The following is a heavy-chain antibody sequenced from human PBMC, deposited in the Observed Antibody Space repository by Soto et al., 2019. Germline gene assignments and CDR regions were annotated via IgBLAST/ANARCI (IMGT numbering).Heavy chain of an antibody. CDR3: ARDPDYGGNSDFDY. CDR1: GFTFSSYG. D-gene: IGHD4-17*01. Sequence: VQLVESGGGVVQPGRSLRLSCAASGFTFSSYGMHWVRQAPGKGLEWVAVIWYDGSNKYYADSVKGRFTISRDNSKNTLYLQMNSLRAEDTAVYYCARDPDYGGNSDFDYWGQGTLVTVSS. CDR2: IWYDGSNK. J-gene: IGHJ4*02. V-gene: IGHV3-33*01.